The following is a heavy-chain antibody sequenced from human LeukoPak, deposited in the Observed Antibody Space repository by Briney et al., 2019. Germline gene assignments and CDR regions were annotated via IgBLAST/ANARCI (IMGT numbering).Heavy chain of an antibody. CDR2: IYTSGST. J-gene: IGHJ4*02. Sequence: SETLSLTCTLSGGSISSGSYYWSWIRQPAGKGLEWIGRIYTSGSTNYNPSLKSRVTISVDTSKNQFSLKLSSVTAADTAVYYCARGIGYGSGAELDYWGQGTLVTVSS. CDR3: ARGIGYGSGAELDY. CDR1: GGSISSGSYY. V-gene: IGHV4-61*02. D-gene: IGHD3-10*01.